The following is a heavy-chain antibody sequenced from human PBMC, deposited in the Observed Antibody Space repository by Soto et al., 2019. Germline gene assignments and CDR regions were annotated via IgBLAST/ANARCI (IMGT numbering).Heavy chain of an antibody. V-gene: IGHV4-59*01. D-gene: IGHD5-18*01. J-gene: IGHJ4*02. CDR1: GGSISSYY. CDR3: ASSLNRGYSYGDFDY. CDR2: IYYSGST. Sequence: SETLPLTCTVSGGSISSYYWSWIRQPTGKGLEWIGYIYYSGSTNYNPSLKSRVTISVDTSKNQFSLKLSSVTAADTAVYYCASSLNRGYSYGDFDYWGQGTLVTVSS.